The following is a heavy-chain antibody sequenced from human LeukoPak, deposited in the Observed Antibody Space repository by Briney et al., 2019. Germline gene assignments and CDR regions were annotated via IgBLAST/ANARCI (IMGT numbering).Heavy chain of an antibody. CDR3: ARDLALVTMIVVDTIFDY. V-gene: IGHV1-18*01. D-gene: IGHD3-22*01. Sequence: ASVKVSCKASGYTFTSYGISWVRQAPGQGLEWMGWISAYNGNTNYAPKLQGRVTMTTDTSTSTAYMELRSLRSDDTAVYYCARDLALVTMIVVDTIFDYWGQGTLVTVSS. J-gene: IGHJ4*02. CDR1: GYTFTSYG. CDR2: ISAYNGNT.